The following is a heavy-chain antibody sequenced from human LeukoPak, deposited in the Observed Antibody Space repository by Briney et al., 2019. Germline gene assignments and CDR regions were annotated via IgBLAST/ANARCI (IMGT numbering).Heavy chain of an antibody. Sequence: GGSLRLSCAASGFTFSSYWMHWVRQAPGKGLVWVSRINSDGSSTSYADSAKGRFTISRDNAKNTLYLQMNSLRAEDTAVYYCARDLVAAAASRYYYYYYYMDVWGKGTTVTISS. V-gene: IGHV3-74*01. J-gene: IGHJ6*03. CDR3: ARDLVAAAASRYYYYYYYMDV. CDR1: GFTFSSYW. CDR2: INSDGSST. D-gene: IGHD6-13*01.